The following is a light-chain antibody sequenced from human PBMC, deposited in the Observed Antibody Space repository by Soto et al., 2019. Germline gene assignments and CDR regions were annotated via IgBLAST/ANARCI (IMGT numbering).Light chain of an antibody. CDR1: QSINND. Sequence: EIVLTQSPATLSLSPGERAALSCRASQSINNDLAWYQQKPGQPPRLLIYGASTRATGVPARFTGSESGSEFTLTISGLQSEDFAVYYCQQGHNSPLTFGQGTRLEI. CDR2: GAS. CDR3: QQGHNSPLT. J-gene: IGKJ2*01. V-gene: IGKV3-15*01.